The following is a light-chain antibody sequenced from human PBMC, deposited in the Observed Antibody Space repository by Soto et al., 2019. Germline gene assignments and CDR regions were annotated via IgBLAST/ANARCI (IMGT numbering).Light chain of an antibody. CDR2: GAS. CDR1: QSITSNF. V-gene: IGKV3-20*01. Sequence: EIVLTQSPGTLSLSPGERATLSCRASQSITSNFLAWYQQKPGQAPRLPIYGASTRAAGVPDRFSASGSGTDFTLTITRLEPEDFAVYYCQQYGRSPLMYTFGQGTTLGVK. CDR3: QQYGRSPLMYT. J-gene: IGKJ2*01.